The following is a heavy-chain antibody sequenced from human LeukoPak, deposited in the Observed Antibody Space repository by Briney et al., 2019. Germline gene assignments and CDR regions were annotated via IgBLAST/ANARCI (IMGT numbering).Heavy chain of an antibody. CDR3: ARHLGDCSGGSCYSLAWFDP. D-gene: IGHD2-15*01. J-gene: IGHJ5*02. V-gene: IGHV4-4*07. CDR1: GGSISSYY. Sequence: PSETLSLTCTVSGGSISSYYWSWIRQPAGKGLEWIGRIYTSGSTNYNPSLKSRVSMSVDTSKHQFSLKLTSVTAADTAVYYCARHLGDCSGGSCYSLAWFDPWGQGTLVTVSS. CDR2: IYTSGST.